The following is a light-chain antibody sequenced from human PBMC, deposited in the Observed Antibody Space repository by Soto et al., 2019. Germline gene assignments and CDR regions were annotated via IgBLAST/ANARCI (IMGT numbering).Light chain of an antibody. CDR3: QNYDSYPLT. V-gene: IGKV1-5*03. CDR1: HSISSW. J-gene: IGKJ4*01. CDR2: KTS. Sequence: DIQMTQSPSTLSASVGDRVTITCRASHSISSWLAWYQQKPGKAPNLLIYKTSSLESGVPSRFRGSGSETEFTLTVNSLQPDDFATYYCQNYDSYPLTFGCGTKVEIK.